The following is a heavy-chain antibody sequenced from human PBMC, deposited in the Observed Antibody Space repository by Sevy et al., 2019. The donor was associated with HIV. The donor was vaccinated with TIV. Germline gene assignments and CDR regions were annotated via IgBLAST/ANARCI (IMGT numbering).Heavy chain of an antibody. D-gene: IGHD3-16*01. V-gene: IGHV3-7*01. CDR3: AHETFGRFES. CDR2: IKADGSDK. J-gene: IGHJ4*02. CDR1: GFTFSANW. Sequence: GGFLRLSCAASGFTFSANWMNWVRQAPGKGLEWMANIKADGSDKQYVDSVEGRFTISRDNAKNLLFLQMNSLRDEDTAVYYCAHETFGRFESWGQGTLVTVSS.